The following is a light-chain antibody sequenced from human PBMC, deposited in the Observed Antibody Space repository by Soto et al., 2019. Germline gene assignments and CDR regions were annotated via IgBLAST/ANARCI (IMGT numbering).Light chain of an antibody. CDR1: SSNIGSNA. Sequence: QSVLTQPPSASGTPGQRVTISCSGSSSNIGSNAVNWYQQLPGTAPKVLMYSNNQRPSGVPDRFSGSKSGTLASLAISGLQSEDEADYYCAAWDDSLNGVVFGGGTKVTVL. V-gene: IGLV1-44*01. CDR3: AAWDDSLNGVV. J-gene: IGLJ2*01. CDR2: SNN.